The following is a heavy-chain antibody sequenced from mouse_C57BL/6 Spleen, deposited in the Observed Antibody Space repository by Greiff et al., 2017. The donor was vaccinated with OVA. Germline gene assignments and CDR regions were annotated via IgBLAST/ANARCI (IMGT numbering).Heavy chain of an antibody. CDR3: ARRGATGTDFDY. CDR2: IDPSDSYT. D-gene: IGHD4-1*01. V-gene: IGHV1-50*01. J-gene: IGHJ2*01. CDR1: GYTFTSYW. Sequence: QVQLQQSGAELVKPGASVKLSCKASGYTFTSYWMQWVKQRPGQGLEWIGEIDPSDSYTNYHQKFKGKATLTVDKTTSTVYMQLSSLTSEDSAVDDCARRGATGTDFDYWGQGTTLTVSS.